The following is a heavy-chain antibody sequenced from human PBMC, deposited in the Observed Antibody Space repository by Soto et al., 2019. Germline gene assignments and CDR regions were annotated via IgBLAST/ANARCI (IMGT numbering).Heavy chain of an antibody. CDR1: GGTFNSYI. CDR3: ARGDDYGDYVHDY. D-gene: IGHD4-17*01. Sequence: ASVKVSCKASGGTFNSYIINWVRQAPGQGLEWMGIINPSGGSTSYAQKFQGRVTMTRDTSTSTVYMELSSLRSEDTAVYYCARGDDYGDYVHDYWGQGTLVTVSS. V-gene: IGHV1-46*02. J-gene: IGHJ4*02. CDR2: INPSGGST.